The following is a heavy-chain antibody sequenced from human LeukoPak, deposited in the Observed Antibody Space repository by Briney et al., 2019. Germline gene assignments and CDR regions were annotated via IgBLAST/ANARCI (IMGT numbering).Heavy chain of an antibody. J-gene: IGHJ3*02. CDR1: GGSFSGYY. D-gene: IGHD3-22*01. CDR3: ARYDSSGYSAFDI. Sequence: SETLSLTCAVYGGSFSGYYWSWIRQPPGKGLEWIGEINHSGSTNYNPSLKSRVTISVDTSKNQFSLKLSSVTAADTAVYYCARYDSSGYSAFDIWGQGTMATVSS. CDR2: INHSGST. V-gene: IGHV4-34*01.